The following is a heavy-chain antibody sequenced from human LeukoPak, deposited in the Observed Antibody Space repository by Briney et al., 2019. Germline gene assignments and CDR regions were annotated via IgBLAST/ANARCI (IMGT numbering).Heavy chain of an antibody. CDR3: AKSSYYDSSGYYREYYFDY. Sequence: PGGSLRLSCVVSGFTFSGSAVHWVRQASGKGLEWVGRIRSKANNYATAYAASVKGRFTISRDDSKNTAYLQMNSLKTEDTAVYYCAKSSYYDSSGYYREYYFDYWGQGTLVTVSS. CDR1: GFTFSGSA. CDR2: IRSKANNYAT. V-gene: IGHV3-73*01. J-gene: IGHJ4*02. D-gene: IGHD3-22*01.